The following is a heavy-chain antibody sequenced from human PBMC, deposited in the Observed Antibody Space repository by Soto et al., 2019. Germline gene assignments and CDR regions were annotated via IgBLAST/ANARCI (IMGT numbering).Heavy chain of an antibody. CDR3: AREDDYGDYGMDV. V-gene: IGHV4-39*02. CDR2: IYYSGST. D-gene: IGHD4-17*01. Sequence: SETLSLTCTVSGGSISSSSYYWGWIRQPPGKGLEWIGSIYYSGSTYYNPSLKSRVTISVDTSKNQFSLKLSSVTAADTAVYYCAREDDYGDYGMDVWGQGTTVTVSS. CDR1: GGSISSSSYY. J-gene: IGHJ6*02.